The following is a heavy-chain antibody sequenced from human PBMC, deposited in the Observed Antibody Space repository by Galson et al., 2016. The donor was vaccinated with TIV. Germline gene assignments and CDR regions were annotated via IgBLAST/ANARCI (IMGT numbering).Heavy chain of an antibody. CDR2: ITSKTYGATT. CDR1: GFTFGHYA. D-gene: IGHD1-26*01. CDR3: TRPAMGATRNAFDI. J-gene: IGHJ3*02. Sequence: LRLSCAASGFTFGHYAVNWFRQAPGKGLEWVGFITSKTYGATTEYAASVKGRFTISRDDSRNIAYLQMNSLKTEDTAVYYCTRPAMGATRNAFDIWGQGTVVTVSS. V-gene: IGHV3-49*03.